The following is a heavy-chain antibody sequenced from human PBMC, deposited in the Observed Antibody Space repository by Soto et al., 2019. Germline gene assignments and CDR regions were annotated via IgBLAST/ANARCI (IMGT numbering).Heavy chain of an antibody. J-gene: IGHJ4*02. D-gene: IGHD6-19*01. CDR1: GFTFSSYA. V-gene: IGHV3-30-3*01. Sequence: VGSLRLSCAASGFTFSSYAMHWVRQAPGKGLEWVAVISYDGSNKYYADSVKGRFTISRDNSKNTLYLQMNSLRAEDTAVYYCATAVIEVAGREFDYWGQGTLVTVSS. CDR2: ISYDGSNK. CDR3: ATAVIEVAGREFDY.